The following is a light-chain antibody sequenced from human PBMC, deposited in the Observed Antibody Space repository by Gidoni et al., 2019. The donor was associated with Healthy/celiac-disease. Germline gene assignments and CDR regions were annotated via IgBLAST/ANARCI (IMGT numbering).Light chain of an antibody. V-gene: IGKV3-11*01. J-gene: IGKJ1*01. CDR2: DAS. CDR1: QSVSSY. CDR3: QQRSNWPPWT. Sequence: EILLPPSPATLSLSPGERATHSCRASQSVSSYLAWYQQKPGQAPRLLIYDASNRATGIPARFSGSGSGTDFTLTISSLEPEDFAVYYCQQRSNWPPWTFGQGTKVEIK.